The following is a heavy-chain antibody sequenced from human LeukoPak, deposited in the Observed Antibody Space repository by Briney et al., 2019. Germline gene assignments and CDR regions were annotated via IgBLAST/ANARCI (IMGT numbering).Heavy chain of an antibody. CDR1: GYTLTELS. D-gene: IGHD3-16*01. CDR3: ATGDLPSGTFEPGYYGMDV. CDR2: FDPEDGET. V-gene: IGHV1-24*01. J-gene: IGHJ6*02. Sequence: RASVKVSCKVSGYTLTELSMHWVRQAPGKGLEWMGGFDPEDGETIYAQKFQGRVTMTEDTSTDTAYMELSSLRSGDTAVYYCATGDLPSGTFEPGYYGMDVWSQGTTVTVSS.